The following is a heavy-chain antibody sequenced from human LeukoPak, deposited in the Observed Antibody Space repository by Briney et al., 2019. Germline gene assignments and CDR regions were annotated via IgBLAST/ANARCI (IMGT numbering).Heavy chain of an antibody. J-gene: IGHJ4*02. CDR3: AREKGPFDY. V-gene: IGHV4-59*01. Sequence: SETLSLTCTVSGGSISSYYWSWIRQPPGKGLGWIGYIYYSGSTNYNPSLRSRVTISVDTSKNQFSLKLSSVTAADTAVYYCAREKGPFDYWGQGTLVTVSS. CDR2: IYYSGST. CDR1: GGSISSYY.